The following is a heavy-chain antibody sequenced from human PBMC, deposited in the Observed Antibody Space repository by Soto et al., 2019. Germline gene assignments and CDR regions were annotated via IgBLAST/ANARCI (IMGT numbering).Heavy chain of an antibody. D-gene: IGHD1-26*01. J-gene: IGHJ3*01. V-gene: IGHV3-74*03. CDR1: GFTFSYYW. CDR2: IHNDGSRT. CDR3: ARGDRGAFDL. Sequence: EVQLVESGGGLVQPGESLRLSCAASGFTFSYYWMHWVRQTPGKGLLWVSHIHNDGSRTTYADSVKGRFTISRGNARNTVYLQMNTLRDDDTAVYYCARGDRGAFDLWGQGTAVNVSS.